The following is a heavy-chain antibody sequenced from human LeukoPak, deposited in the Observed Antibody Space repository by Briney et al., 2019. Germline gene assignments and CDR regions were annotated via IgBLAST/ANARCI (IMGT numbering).Heavy chain of an antibody. CDR2: IYHSGST. CDR1: GYSISSGYY. Sequence: SETLSLTCAVSGYSISSGYYWGWIRQPPGKGLEWNGSIYHSGSTYYNPSLKSRVTISVDTSKNQFSLKLSSVTAADTAVYYCARHRDYDFWSGYPDAFDIWGQGTMVTVSS. CDR3: ARHRDYDFWSGYPDAFDI. J-gene: IGHJ3*02. V-gene: IGHV4-38-2*01. D-gene: IGHD3-3*01.